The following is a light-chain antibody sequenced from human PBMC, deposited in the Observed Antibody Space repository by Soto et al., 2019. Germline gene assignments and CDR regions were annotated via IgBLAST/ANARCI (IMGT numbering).Light chain of an antibody. CDR3: QQYNNWPPWT. V-gene: IGKV3-15*01. CDR2: GAS. J-gene: IGKJ1*01. Sequence: EIVMPQSPATLSVSPGESATLSCRASQSVSSNLAWYQHKPGQAPRLLIYGASTRATGIPARFSGSGSGTEFTLTISSLQSEDFAVYYCQQYNNWPPWTFGQGTKVEIK. CDR1: QSVSSN.